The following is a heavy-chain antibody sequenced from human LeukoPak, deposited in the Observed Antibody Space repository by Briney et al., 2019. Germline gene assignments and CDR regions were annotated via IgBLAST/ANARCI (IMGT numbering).Heavy chain of an antibody. Sequence: TFTSXDIXXVRQATGQGLEXXGXXNPNSGNTGYAQKFQGRVTMTRNTSISTAYMELSSLRSEDTAVYYCARGRRYSSGHNWFDPWGQGTLVTVSS. V-gene: IGHV1-8*01. CDR1: TFTSXD. CDR3: ARGRRYSSGHNWFDP. D-gene: IGHD6-19*01. J-gene: IGHJ5*02. CDR2: XNPNSGNT.